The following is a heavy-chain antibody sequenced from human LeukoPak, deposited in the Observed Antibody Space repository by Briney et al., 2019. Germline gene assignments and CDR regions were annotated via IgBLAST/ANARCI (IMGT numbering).Heavy chain of an antibody. CDR3: ARDLYYVGYYYGMTS. Sequence: PSETLSLTCTVSGGSISSYYWSWIRQPPGKGLEWVGYIYYSGGTNYNPSLKSRVTISVDTSKNQFSLKLSSVTAADTAVYYCARDLYYVGYYYGMTSGAKGPRSPSP. CDR2: IYYSGGT. CDR1: GGSISSYY. D-gene: IGHD1-26*01. V-gene: IGHV4-59*01. J-gene: IGHJ6*02.